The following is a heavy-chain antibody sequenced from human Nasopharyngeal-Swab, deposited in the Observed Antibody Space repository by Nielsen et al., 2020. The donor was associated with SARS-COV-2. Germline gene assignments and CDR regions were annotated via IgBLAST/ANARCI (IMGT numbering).Heavy chain of an antibody. D-gene: IGHD1-26*01. CDR3: AKVQSGEDYFDY. V-gene: IGHV3-9*01. J-gene: IGHJ4*02. CDR1: GFTFDDFA. CDR2: ISWNSGSI. Sequence: SLKISCAASGFTFDDFALHWVRQAPGKGLEWVSGISWNSGSIGYADSVKGRFTISRDNAKNSLYLQMNSLRPEDTASYYCAKVQSGEDYFDYWGQGTLVTVSS.